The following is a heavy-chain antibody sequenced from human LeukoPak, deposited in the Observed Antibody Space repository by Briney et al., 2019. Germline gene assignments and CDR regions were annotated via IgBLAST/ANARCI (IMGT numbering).Heavy chain of an antibody. CDR3: AKGQGSSLCFDY. CDR1: GFTFSSYV. V-gene: IGHV3-30*02. CDR2: IRYDGSYK. Sequence: GGSLRLSCAASGFTFSSYVMHWVRQAPGKGLEWVAFIRYDGSYKYYSDSVKGRFTISRDNSKNTLYLQMNSLRPEDTAVYYCAKGQGSSLCFDYWGQGTLVTVSS. D-gene: IGHD6-19*01. J-gene: IGHJ4*02.